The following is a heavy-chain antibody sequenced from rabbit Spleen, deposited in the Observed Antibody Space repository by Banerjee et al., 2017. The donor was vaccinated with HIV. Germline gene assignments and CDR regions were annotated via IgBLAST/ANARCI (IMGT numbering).Heavy chain of an antibody. CDR1: GFSFSSRYW. D-gene: IGHD1-1*01. CDR3: ARDLASVIGWNFNL. Sequence: QSLEESGGDLVKPGASLTLTCTASGFSFSSRYWISWVRQAPEKGLELIACISTSSGSTYYATWAKGRFTISRTSSTTVTLQMTSLTAADTAIYFCARDLASVIGWNFNLWGPGTLVTV. V-gene: IGHV1S40*01. J-gene: IGHJ4*01. CDR2: ISTSSGST.